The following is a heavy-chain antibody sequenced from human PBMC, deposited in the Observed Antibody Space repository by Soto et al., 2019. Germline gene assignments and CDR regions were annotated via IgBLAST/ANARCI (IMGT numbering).Heavy chain of an antibody. CDR3: ARRTSDCSGGSCYPFDP. CDR2: IIPILGIA. V-gene: IGHV1-69*02. CDR1: GGTFSSYT. D-gene: IGHD2-15*01. J-gene: IGHJ5*02. Sequence: QVQLVQSGAEVKKPGSSVKVSCKASGGTFSSYTISWVRQAPGQGLEWMVRIIPILGIANYAQKFQGRVTITADKSTSTAYMALSSLRSEDTAVYYCARRTSDCSGGSCYPFDPWGQGTLVTVSS.